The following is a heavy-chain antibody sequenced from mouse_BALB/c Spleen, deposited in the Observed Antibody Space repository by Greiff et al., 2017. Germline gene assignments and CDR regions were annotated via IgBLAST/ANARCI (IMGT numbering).Heavy chain of an antibody. V-gene: IGHV3-2*02. CDR3: ARRGWLPHAMDY. CDR2: ISYSGST. J-gene: IGHJ4*01. D-gene: IGHD2-2*01. CDR1: GYSITSDYA. Sequence: EVKLQESGPGLVKPSQSLSLTCTVTGYSITSDYAWNWIRQFPGNKLEWMGYISYSGSTSYNPSLKSRISITRDTSKNQFFLQLNSVTTEDTATYYCARRGWLPHAMDYWGQGTSVTVSS.